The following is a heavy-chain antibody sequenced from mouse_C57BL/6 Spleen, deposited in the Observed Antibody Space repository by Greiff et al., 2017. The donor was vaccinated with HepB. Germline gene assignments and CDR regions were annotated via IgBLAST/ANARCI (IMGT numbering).Heavy chain of an antibody. CDR1: GYTFTSYW. D-gene: IGHD1-1*01. V-gene: IGHV1-64*01. Sequence: QVQLKQPGAELVKPGASVKLSCKASGYTFTSYWMHWVKQRPGQGLEWIGMIHPNSGSTNYNEKFKSKATLTVDKSSSTAYMQLSSLTSEDSAVYYCARLRGYGSGAYWGQGTLVTVSA. J-gene: IGHJ3*01. CDR3: ARLRGYGSGAY. CDR2: IHPNSGST.